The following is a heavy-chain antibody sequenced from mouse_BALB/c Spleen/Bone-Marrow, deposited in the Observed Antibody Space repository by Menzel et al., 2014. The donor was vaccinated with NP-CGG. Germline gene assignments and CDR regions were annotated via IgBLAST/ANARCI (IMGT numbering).Heavy chain of an antibody. J-gene: IGHJ4*01. Sequence: QVQLQQSGAELVKPGASVKLSCKASGYTFTTYWMHWVRLRPGQGFEWIGEINPSNGGTKNNEKFKRKATLTVDKSSSTAYMQLSSLTSEDSAVYYCTIEYGITTKDYYAQDYWGQGTSVTVSS. CDR2: INPSNGGT. CDR3: TIEYGITTKDYYAQDY. D-gene: IGHD2-4*01. CDR1: GYTFTTYW. V-gene: IGHV1S16*01.